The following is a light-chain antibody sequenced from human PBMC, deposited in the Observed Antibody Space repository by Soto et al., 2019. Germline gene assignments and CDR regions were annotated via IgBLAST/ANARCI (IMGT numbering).Light chain of an antibody. CDR1: QSVSSSF. Sequence: EIMLTQSPGTLSLSPGERATLSCRASQSVSSSFLAWYQQKPGQAPRLLIYGASIRATGIPDRFSGSGSGTDFTLNINRLDPEDFAMYLCLYCVTSFWTFGQGTTVE. CDR2: GAS. V-gene: IGKV3-20*01. J-gene: IGKJ1*01. CDR3: LYCVTSFWT.